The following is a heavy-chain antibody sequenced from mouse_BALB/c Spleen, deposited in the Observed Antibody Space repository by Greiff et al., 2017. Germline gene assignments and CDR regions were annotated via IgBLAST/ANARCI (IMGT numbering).Heavy chain of an antibody. V-gene: IGHV1-54*01. D-gene: IGHD1-2*01. J-gene: IGHJ3*01. Sequence: QVHVKQSGAELVRPGTSVKVSCKASGYAFTNYLIEWVKQRPGQGLEWIGVINPGSGGTNYNEKFKGKATLTADKSSSTAYMQLSSLTSDDSAVYVCAREITTATSWFAYWGQGTLVTVSA. CDR2: INPGSGGT. CDR1: GYAFTNYL. CDR3: AREITTATSWFAY.